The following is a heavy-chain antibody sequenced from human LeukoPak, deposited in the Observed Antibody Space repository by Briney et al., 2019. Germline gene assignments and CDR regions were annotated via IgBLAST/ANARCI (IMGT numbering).Heavy chain of an antibody. CDR1: GFTFSSYW. D-gene: IGHD2-2*01. CDR2: INSDGSST. Sequence: QPGGSLRLSCAASGFTFSSYWMHWVRQAPGKGLVWVSRINSDGSSTSYADSVKGRFTISRDNAKNSLYLQMNSLRAEDTAVYYCARDPPLGSCSTISCPHLDYWGQGTLVTVSS. CDR3: ARDPPLGSCSTISCPHLDY. J-gene: IGHJ4*02. V-gene: IGHV3-74*01.